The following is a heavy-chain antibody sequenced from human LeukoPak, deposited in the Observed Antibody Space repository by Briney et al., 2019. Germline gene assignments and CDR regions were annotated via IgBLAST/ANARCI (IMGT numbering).Heavy chain of an antibody. CDR2: IIPIFGTA. V-gene: IGHV1-69*05. CDR1: GGTFSSYA. D-gene: IGHD2-2*01. J-gene: IGHJ5*02. CDR3: ARTRFVSSTFRGFDP. Sequence: SVKVSCKASGGTFSSYAISWVRQAPGQGLEWMGRIIPIFGTANYAQKFHGRVTITTDKSTSTAYMELGSVRAEDTAVYYCARTRFVSSTFRGFDPWGQGTLVTVSS.